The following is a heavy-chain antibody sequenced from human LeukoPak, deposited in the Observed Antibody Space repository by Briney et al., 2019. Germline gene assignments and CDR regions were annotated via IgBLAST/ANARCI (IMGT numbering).Heavy chain of an antibody. CDR3: VSQEVVPH. CDR2: VKEDATTK. J-gene: IGHJ4*02. V-gene: IGHV3-7*01. Sequence: GGSLRLSCAASGFNFINYWMSWVRQAPGKGLEWVANVKEDATTKQYVDSVKGRFTISRDNAKNSLYLQMDSLRAEDTAVYYCVSQEVVPHWGQGTLVSVSS. D-gene: IGHD2-15*01. CDR1: GFNFINYW.